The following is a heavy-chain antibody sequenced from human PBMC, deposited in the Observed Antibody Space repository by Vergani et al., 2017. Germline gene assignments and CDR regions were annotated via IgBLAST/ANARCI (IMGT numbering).Heavy chain of an antibody. CDR1: GFTFSSYS. J-gene: IGHJ5*02. V-gene: IGHV3-48*01. CDR3: ARPMTTVTTWDWFDP. D-gene: IGHD4-17*01. Sequence: EVQLVESGGGLVQPGGSLRLSCAASGFTFSSYSMNWVRQAPGKGLEWVSYISSSSSTIYYADSVKGRFTISRDNAKNSLYLQMNSLRAEDTAVYYCARPMTTVTTWDWFDPWGQGTLVTVSS. CDR2: ISSSSSTI.